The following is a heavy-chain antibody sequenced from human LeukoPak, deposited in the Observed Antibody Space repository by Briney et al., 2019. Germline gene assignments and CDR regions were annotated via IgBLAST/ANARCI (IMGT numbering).Heavy chain of an antibody. V-gene: IGHV4-34*01. Sequence: SETLSLTCAVYGGSFSGYYWSWIRQPPGKGLEWIGEINHSGSTNYNPSLKSRVTISVDTSKNQFSLKLSSVTAADTAVYYCARETYYYDSSGYFLLPLFDYWGQGTLVTVSS. D-gene: IGHD3-22*01. CDR1: GGSFSGYY. CDR2: INHSGST. J-gene: IGHJ4*02. CDR3: ARETYYYDSSGYFLLPLFDY.